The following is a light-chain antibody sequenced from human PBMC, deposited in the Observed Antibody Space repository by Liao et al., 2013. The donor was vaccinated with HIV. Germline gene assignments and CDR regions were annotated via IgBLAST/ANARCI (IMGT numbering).Light chain of an antibody. CDR3: QAWDSSSYV. Sequence: SYELTQPPSVSVAPGKTATITCGGNNIGSKGVHWYQQKPGQAPVLVMYYDSDRPSGIPERFSGSNSGNTATLTISGTQAMDEADYYCQAWDSSSYVFGTGTKVTVL. J-gene: IGLJ1*01. CDR1: NIGSKG. V-gene: IGLV3-21*01. CDR2: YDS.